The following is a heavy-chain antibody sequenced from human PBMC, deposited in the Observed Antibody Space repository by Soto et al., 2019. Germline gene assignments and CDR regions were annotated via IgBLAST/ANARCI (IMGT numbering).Heavy chain of an antibody. CDR3: ARVGRFSFGFDF. CDR1: GYTFTSYG. J-gene: IGHJ4*02. Sequence: ASVKVSCKASGYTFTSYGITWVRQAPGQGLEWMGWISAYTGNKHYAQKLQGRVTMTTDTSTSTGNMNLRSLRTDDTSVYFCARVGRFSFGFDFCGQRPLLSVSS. CDR2: ISAYTGNK. D-gene: IGHD1-26*01. V-gene: IGHV1-18*01.